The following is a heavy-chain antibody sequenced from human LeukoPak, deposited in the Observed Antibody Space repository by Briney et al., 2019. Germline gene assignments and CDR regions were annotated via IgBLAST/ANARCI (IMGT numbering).Heavy chain of an antibody. CDR1: GYSISSGYQ. D-gene: IGHD2-2*01. CDR2: IYHSGSA. J-gene: IGHJ5*02. V-gene: IGHV4-38-2*02. CDR3: ARDPRWLTPDCTSTSCYENYFDP. Sequence: SETLSLTCGVSGYSISSGYQWAWIRQSPGKGLEWIGSIYHSGSAHYNPSLKSRVNISVETSKNQFSLNMYSVTASDTALYYCARDPRWLTPDCTSTSCYENYFDPWGQGILVTVSS.